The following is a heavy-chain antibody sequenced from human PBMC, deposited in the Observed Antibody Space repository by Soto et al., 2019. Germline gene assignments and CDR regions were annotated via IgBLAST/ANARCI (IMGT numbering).Heavy chain of an antibody. CDR1: GFTFSDYY. D-gene: IGHD4-17*01. CDR2: ISSSGSTI. Sequence: QVQLVESGGGLVKPGGSLRLSCAASGFTFSDYYMSWIRQAPGKGLEWVSYISSSGSTIYYADTVKGRFTISRDTAKNSLSLQLNILRAEDTAVYSCASPTVTPPSGMDDWGQGTPVTVSS. V-gene: IGHV3-11*01. CDR3: ASPTVTPPSGMDD. J-gene: IGHJ6*02.